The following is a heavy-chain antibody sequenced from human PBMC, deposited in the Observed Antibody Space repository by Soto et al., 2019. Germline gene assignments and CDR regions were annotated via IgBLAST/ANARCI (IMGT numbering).Heavy chain of an antibody. J-gene: IGHJ5*02. CDR1: GGSISRYF. D-gene: IGHD2-21*01. V-gene: IGHV4-59*01. CDR2: IFYTGST. Sequence: QVQLQESGPGLVRPSETLSLTCTVSGGSISRYFWRWIRQSPGKGLEWIGYIFYTGSTTYNPSLKSRDTMSIDTSNLQFSLTLSSLTAADTAVYYCAHFSDLEWFDPWGQGTLVTVSS. CDR3: AHFSDLEWFDP.